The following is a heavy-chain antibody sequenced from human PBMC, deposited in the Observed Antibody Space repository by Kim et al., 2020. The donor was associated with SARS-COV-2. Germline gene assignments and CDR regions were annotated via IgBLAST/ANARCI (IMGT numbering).Heavy chain of an antibody. V-gene: IGHV4-59*01. Sequence: SETLSLTCTVSGGSISSYYWSWIRQPPGKGLEWIGYIYYSGSTNYNPSLKSRVTISVDTSKNQFSLKLSSVTAADTAVYYCARKLAYCGGDCWDAFDIWGPGTMGTVSS. CDR2: IYYSGST. D-gene: IGHD2-21*02. J-gene: IGHJ3*02. CDR1: GGSISSYY. CDR3: ARKLAYCGGDCWDAFDI.